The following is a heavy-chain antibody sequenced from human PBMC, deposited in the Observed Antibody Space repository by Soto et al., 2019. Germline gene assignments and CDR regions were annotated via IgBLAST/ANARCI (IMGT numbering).Heavy chain of an antibody. CDR1: GGSMTSNY. Sequence: PSETLSLTCTVSGGSMTSNYWNWIRQPAGRGLEWIGRTFSTGTSSYNPSLKGRVTMSMDTSNRQFSLNLNSVTAADTAVYYCVRVPERAYNLYSGLMDVWGAGPSVT. CDR3: VRVPERAYNLYSGLMDV. D-gene: IGHD1-1*01. CDR2: TFSTGTS. V-gene: IGHV4-4*07. J-gene: IGHJ6*02.